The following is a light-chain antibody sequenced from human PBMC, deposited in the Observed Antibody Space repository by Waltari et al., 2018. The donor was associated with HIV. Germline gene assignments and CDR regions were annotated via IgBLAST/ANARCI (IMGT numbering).Light chain of an antibody. V-gene: IGLV3-25*03. J-gene: IGLJ2*01. CDR1: ALPTQY. Sequence: YELTQPPSVSVSPGQTAAITCSGDALPTQYSFWYQQRPGQAPVMVIFKDTQRASGIPERFSGSRSGTTVTLTSSGVQTEDEADYYCQSVDAGGTQVVFGGGTKLSVL. CDR3: QSVDAGGTQVV. CDR2: KDT.